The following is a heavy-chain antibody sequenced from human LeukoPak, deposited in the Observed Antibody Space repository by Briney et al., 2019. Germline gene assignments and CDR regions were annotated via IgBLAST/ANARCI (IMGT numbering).Heavy chain of an antibody. D-gene: IGHD3-22*01. CDR1: RXSISSYY. Sequence: PSETLSLTCIVSRXSISSYYWSWIRQPPGKGREWIGYLYHGGSTNYNPSLKSRVTISGDTSKSHFSLNLSSVTAADTAIYYCARGRYYYDSSGYPYNWFDPWGQGTLVTVSS. CDR3: ARGRYYYDSSGYPYNWFDP. V-gene: IGHV4-59*01. J-gene: IGHJ5*02. CDR2: LYHGGST.